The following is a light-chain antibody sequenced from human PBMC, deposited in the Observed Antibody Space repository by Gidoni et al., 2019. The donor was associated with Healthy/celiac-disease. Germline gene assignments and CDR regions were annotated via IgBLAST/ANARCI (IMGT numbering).Light chain of an antibody. Sequence: DIVMTQSPDSLAVSLGERATINCKSRQSVLYSSNNKSYLAWYQQKPGQPPKLLIYWASTRESGVPDRFSGSGSGTDFTLTISSLQAEDVAVYYCQQYYSTPDTFGQGTKLEIK. CDR3: QQYYSTPDT. CDR2: WAS. CDR1: QSVLYSSNNKSY. J-gene: IGKJ2*01. V-gene: IGKV4-1*01.